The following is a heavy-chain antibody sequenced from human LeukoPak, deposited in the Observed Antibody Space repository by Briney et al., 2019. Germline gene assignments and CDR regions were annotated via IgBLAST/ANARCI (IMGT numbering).Heavy chain of an antibody. CDR3: ARDGTLRYFDH. J-gene: IGHJ4*02. D-gene: IGHD3-9*01. V-gene: IGHV3-53*01. CDR2: IYSGGST. CDR1: GFTVSSYY. Sequence: GGSLRLSCVASGFTVSSYYVSWVRQAPGKGLEWVSVIYSGGSTYYADSVKGRFTISRDNSKNTLYLQMNSLRAEGTAVYYCARDGTLRYFDHWGQGTLVTVSS.